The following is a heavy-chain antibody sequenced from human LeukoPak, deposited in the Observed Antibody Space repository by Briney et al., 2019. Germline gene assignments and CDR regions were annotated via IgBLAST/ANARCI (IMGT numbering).Heavy chain of an antibody. CDR1: GYTFTSYG. D-gene: IGHD3-3*01. J-gene: IGHJ4*02. CDR2: IIPIFGTA. CDR3: ARERNYDFWVFDY. V-gene: IGHV1-69*13. Sequence: SVKVSCKASGYTFTSYGISWVRQAPGQGLEWMGGIIPIFGTANYAQKFQGRVTITADESTSTAYMELSSLRSEDTAVYYCARERNYDFWVFDYWGQGTLVTVSS.